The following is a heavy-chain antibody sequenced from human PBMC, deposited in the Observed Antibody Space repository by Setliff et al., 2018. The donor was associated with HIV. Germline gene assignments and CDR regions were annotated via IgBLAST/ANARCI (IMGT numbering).Heavy chain of an antibody. V-gene: IGHV1-46*01. CDR3: ARAPTSGRVYFDY. J-gene: IGHJ4*02. Sequence: ASVKVSCKASGYTFTTYYIHWVRQAPGQGLEWMGILNPSGGVTSYAQKFQGRVTMTRDTSASTVYMELSSLRSEDTAMHYCARAPTSGRVYFDYWGQGTLVTVSS. D-gene: IGHD3-16*01. CDR1: GYTFTTYY. CDR2: LNPSGGVT.